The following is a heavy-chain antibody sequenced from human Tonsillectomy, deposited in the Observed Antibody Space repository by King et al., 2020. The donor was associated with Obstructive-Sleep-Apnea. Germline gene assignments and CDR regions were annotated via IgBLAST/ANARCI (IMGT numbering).Heavy chain of an antibody. V-gene: IGHV4-34*01. D-gene: IGHD3-10*01. CDR1: GGSFSGYY. CDR2: INHSGST. Sequence: VQLQQWGAGLLKPSETLSLTCAVYGGSFSGYYWSWIRQPPGKGLEWIGEINHSGSTNYNPSLKSRVTISVDTSKNQFSLKLSSVTAAATAVYYCARGHRRTYYYGSGSYMAFDYWGQGTLVTVSS. CDR3: ARGHRRTYYYGSGSYMAFDY. J-gene: IGHJ4*02.